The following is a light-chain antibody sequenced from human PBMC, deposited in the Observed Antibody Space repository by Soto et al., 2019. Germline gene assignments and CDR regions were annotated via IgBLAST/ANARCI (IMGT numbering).Light chain of an antibody. Sequence: QSVLTQPASVSGSPGLSITISCTGTISDVGGYNFVSWYQQHPDKAPKLIIYEVSNRPSGVSNRFSASKSGNTASLTISGLQAEDEADYYCTSFTKSITWVFGGGTKLTVL. CDR2: EVS. J-gene: IGLJ3*02. CDR3: TSFTKSITWV. CDR1: ISDVGGYNF. V-gene: IGLV2-14*01.